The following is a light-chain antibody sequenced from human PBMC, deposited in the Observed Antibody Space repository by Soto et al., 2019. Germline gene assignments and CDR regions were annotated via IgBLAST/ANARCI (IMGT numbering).Light chain of an antibody. CDR3: QHTYSTPRT. Sequence: IQMTQSPSSLSASLGDIVTITCXASQSISYYLNWYQHKPGKAPKLLIYAASRLQSGVPSRFSGSGSGTDFSLTIGSLQPEDFATYYCQHTYSTPRTFGQGTKVDIK. J-gene: IGKJ1*01. V-gene: IGKV1-39*01. CDR2: AAS. CDR1: QSISYY.